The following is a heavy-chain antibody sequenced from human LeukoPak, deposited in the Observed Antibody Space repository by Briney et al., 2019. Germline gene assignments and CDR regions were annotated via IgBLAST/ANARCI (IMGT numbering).Heavy chain of an antibody. CDR3: AWMIVAESYFDL. CDR2: IIPIFGTA. J-gene: IGHJ2*01. CDR1: GGTFSSYA. Sequence: ASVKVSCKASGGTFSSYAISWVRQAPGQGLEWMGGIIPIFGTANYAQKLQGRVTMTTDTSTSTAYMELRSLRSDDTAVYYCAWMIVAESYFDLWGRGTLVTVSS. V-gene: IGHV1-69*05. D-gene: IGHD3-22*01.